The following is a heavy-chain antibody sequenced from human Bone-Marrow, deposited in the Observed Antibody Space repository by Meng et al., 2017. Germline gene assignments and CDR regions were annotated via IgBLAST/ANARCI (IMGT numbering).Heavy chain of an antibody. D-gene: IGHD4-23*01. Sequence: VERVESGGGVVKPGRSLRLSCADSGFTFSGYAMHWVRQSPGKGLEWVAVISYDGSNKYYADSVKGRFTISRDNSKNTLYLQMNSLRAEDTAVYYCARGGNEFDYWGQGTLVTVSS. V-gene: IGHV3-30*01. CDR3: ARGGNEFDY. CDR2: ISYDGSNK. CDR1: GFTFSGYA. J-gene: IGHJ4*02.